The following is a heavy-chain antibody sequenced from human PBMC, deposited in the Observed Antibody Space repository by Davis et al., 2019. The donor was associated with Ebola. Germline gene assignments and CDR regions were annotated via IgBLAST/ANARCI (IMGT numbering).Heavy chain of an antibody. J-gene: IGHJ4*02. CDR2: ISGSGGST. CDR1: GFTFSSYA. Sequence: GESLKISCAASGFTFSSYAMSWVRQAPGKGLEWVSAISGSGGSTYYADSVKGRFTISRDNSKNTLYLQMNSLRAEDTAVYYCAKDLRGEITMVRGVIYYFDYWGQGTLVTVSS. D-gene: IGHD3-10*01. CDR3: AKDLRGEITMVRGVIYYFDY. V-gene: IGHV3-23*01.